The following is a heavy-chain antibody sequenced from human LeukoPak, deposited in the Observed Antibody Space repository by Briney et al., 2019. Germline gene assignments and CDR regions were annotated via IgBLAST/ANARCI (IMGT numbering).Heavy chain of an antibody. CDR2: INHSGST. CDR3: ARSRGYSYGTTFLDY. CDR1: GGSFSGYY. J-gene: IGHJ4*02. D-gene: IGHD5-18*01. Sequence: SETLSLTCAVYGGSFSGYYWSWIRQPPGKGLEWIGEINHSGSTNYNPSLKSRVTISVDTSKNQFSLKLSSVTAADTAVYYCARSRGYSYGTTFLDYWGQGTLVTVSS. V-gene: IGHV4-34*01.